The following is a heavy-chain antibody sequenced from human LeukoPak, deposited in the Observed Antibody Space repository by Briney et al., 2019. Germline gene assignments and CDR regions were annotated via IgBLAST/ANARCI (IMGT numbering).Heavy chain of an antibody. V-gene: IGHV3-23*01. CDR1: GFTFSSYA. D-gene: IGHD3-10*01. CDR3: APKFMVRGGLPGGRDYFDY. CDR2: ISGSGGST. J-gene: IGHJ4*02. Sequence: GGSLRLSCAASGFTFSSYAMSWVRQAPGKGLEWVSAISGSGGSTYYADSVKGRFTISRDNSKNTLYLQMNSLRAEDTAVYYCAPKFMVRGGLPGGRDYFDYWGQGTLVTVSS.